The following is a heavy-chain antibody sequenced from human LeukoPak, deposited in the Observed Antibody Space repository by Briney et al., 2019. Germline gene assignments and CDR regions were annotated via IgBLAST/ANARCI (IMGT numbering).Heavy chain of an antibody. Sequence: GGSLRLSCAASGFSFSSYEMNWVRQAPGKGLEWISAISGSSSNVYYAASVRGRFTISRDNAENSLYLQLNTMRAEDTAVYYCARGFRDTAMFLDYWGQGTLVTVSS. CDR1: GFSFSSYE. CDR2: ISGSSSNV. CDR3: ARGFRDTAMFLDY. J-gene: IGHJ4*02. V-gene: IGHV3-48*03. D-gene: IGHD5-18*01.